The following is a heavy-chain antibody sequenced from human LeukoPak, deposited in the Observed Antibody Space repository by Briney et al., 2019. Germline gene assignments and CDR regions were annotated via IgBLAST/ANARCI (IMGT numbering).Heavy chain of an antibody. CDR1: GGSFSGYY. J-gene: IGHJ4*02. Sequence: PSETLSLTCAVYGGSFSGYYWSWIRQPPGKGLEWIGEINHSGSTNCNPSLKSRVTISVDTSKNQFSLKLSSVTAADTAVYYCASHYCTNGVCSPFDYWGQGTLVTVSS. V-gene: IGHV4-34*01. CDR2: INHSGST. D-gene: IGHD2-8*01. CDR3: ASHYCTNGVCSPFDY.